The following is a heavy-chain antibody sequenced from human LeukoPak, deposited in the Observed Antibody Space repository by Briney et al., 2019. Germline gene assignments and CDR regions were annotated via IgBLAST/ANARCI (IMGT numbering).Heavy chain of an antibody. CDR1: GGSISTYY. D-gene: IGHD5-24*01. J-gene: IGHJ4*02. Sequence: SETLSLTCTVSGGSISTYYWSWIRQSPGKGLEWIGYIYFTGSTTYNPSLTSRVTISVDTSKNQFSLKLSSVTAADTALYFCARHADGYNPFDYWGQGTLVTVSS. CDR3: ARHADGYNPFDY. V-gene: IGHV4-59*08. CDR2: IYFTGST.